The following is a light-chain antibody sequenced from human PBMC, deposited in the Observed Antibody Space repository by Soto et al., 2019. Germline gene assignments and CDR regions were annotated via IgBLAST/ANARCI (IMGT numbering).Light chain of an antibody. CDR3: AAGDDSLSGQWV. CDR2: SYN. Sequence: QPVLTQPPSVSGTPEQGVSISCSGSNSNIGTNTVNWYQHRPGTVPRLLIYSYNQRPSGVPDRFSASKSGTSASLAISRLQAEDEADYSCAAGDDSLSGQWVFGGGTKLTVL. J-gene: IGLJ3*02. CDR1: NSNIGTNT. V-gene: IGLV1-44*01.